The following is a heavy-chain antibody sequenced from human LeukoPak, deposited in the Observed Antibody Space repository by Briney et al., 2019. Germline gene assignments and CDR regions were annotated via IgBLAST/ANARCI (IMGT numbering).Heavy chain of an antibody. CDR1: GGTFSSYA. Sequence: ASVKVSCKASGGTFSSYAISWVRQAPGQGLEWMGGIIPIFGTANYAQKFQGRVTITADESTSTAYMELSSLRSEDTAVYYCARSGYYDSSGYYNSAFDIWGQGTMVTVSS. CDR2: IIPIFGTA. J-gene: IGHJ3*02. CDR3: ARSGYYDSSGYYNSAFDI. V-gene: IGHV1-69*13. D-gene: IGHD3-22*01.